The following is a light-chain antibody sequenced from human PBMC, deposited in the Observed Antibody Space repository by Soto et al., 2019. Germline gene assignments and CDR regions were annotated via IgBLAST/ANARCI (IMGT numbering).Light chain of an antibody. J-gene: IGKJ5*01. Sequence: DVVMTQSPLSLSVTLGQPASISCRSSQSLVYSNGNTYLNWFHQRPGQPPRRLIFTVSKRDSGVPDRFSGSGSGTDFTLKISRVEAEDVGVYYCMQGTHWPLTFGQGTRLEIK. CDR2: TVS. V-gene: IGKV2-30*01. CDR3: MQGTHWPLT. CDR1: QSLVYSNGNTY.